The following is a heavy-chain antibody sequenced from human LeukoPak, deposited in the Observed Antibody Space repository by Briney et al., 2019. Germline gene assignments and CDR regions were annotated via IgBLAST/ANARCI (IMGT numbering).Heavy chain of an antibody. CDR2: ISAYNGNT. J-gene: IGHJ5*02. CDR1: GYTFTSYG. D-gene: IGHD5-12*01. V-gene: IGHV1-18*01. Sequence: ASVKVSCKASGYTFTSYGISWVRQAPGQGLEWMGWISAYNGNTNYAQKLQGRVTMTTDTSTSTVYMELSSLRSEDTAVYYCARDRGYSGYGWFDPWGQGTLVTVSS. CDR3: ARDRGYSGYGWFDP.